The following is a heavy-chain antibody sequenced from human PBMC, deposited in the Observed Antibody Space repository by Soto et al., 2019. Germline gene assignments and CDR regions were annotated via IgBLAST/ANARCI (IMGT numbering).Heavy chain of an antibody. CDR3: AKGVPMGWLQQTPFDY. CDR2: IQSGGPT. CDR1: GFTVSSKY. V-gene: IGHV3-53*01. J-gene: IGHJ4*02. D-gene: IGHD5-12*01. Sequence: PGGSLRLSCAASGFTVSSKYMSWVRQAPGKGLEWVSLIQSGGPTYYADSVKGRFTISRDNSKNTLYLQMNSLRAEDTAVYYCAKGVPMGWLQQTPFDYWGQGTLVTVSS.